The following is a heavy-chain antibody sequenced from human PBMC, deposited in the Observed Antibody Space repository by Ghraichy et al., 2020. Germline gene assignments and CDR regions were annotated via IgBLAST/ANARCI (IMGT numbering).Heavy chain of an antibody. D-gene: IGHD6-19*01. V-gene: IGHV4-39*01. CDR2: MYYSGTA. CDR1: GGSISSTRHY. Sequence: SETLSLTCTVSGGSISSTRHYWGWIRQPPGKGLEWIGSMYYSGTADYNPSLKSRVTISVDTSKNLFSLKLYSVTAADTAVYYCARVTITQWLELNWFDPWGQGTLGTVPS. J-gene: IGHJ5*02. CDR3: ARVTITQWLELNWFDP.